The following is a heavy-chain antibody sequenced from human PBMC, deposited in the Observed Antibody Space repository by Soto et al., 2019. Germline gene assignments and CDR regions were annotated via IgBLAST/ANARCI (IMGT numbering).Heavy chain of an antibody. CDR2: IYPGDSDT. V-gene: IGHV5-51*01. Sequence: PGEPLKTSCKGSESRFSGYWIPWVRQMPGKGLEWMGIIYPGDSDTIYSPSFQGQVTFSADKSTSTAYLQWSSLKASDTAMYYCARQGSNGAYYYYGMDVWGQGTTVTV. CDR1: ESRFSGYW. D-gene: IGHD2-8*01. J-gene: IGHJ6*02. CDR3: ARQGSNGAYYYYGMDV.